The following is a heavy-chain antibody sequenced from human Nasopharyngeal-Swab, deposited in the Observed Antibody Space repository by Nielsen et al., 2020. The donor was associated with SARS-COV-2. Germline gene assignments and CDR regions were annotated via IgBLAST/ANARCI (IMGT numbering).Heavy chain of an antibody. V-gene: IGHV3-48*02. Sequence: WIRQPPGKGLEWISYISGSSGTMYYADSVKGRFTISRDNANNSLYLQMRSLRDEDTAFYYCVAGNYNFDYWGQGTLVTVSS. CDR3: VAGNYNFDY. J-gene: IGHJ4*02. CDR2: ISGSSGTM. D-gene: IGHD6-19*01.